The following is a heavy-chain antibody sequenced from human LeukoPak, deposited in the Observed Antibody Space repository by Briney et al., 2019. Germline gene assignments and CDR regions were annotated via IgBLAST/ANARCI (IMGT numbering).Heavy chain of an antibody. CDR1: GGSVSHDSHD. J-gene: IGHJ5*02. V-gene: IGHV4-61*01. Sequence: SETLSLTCTVSGGSVSHDSHDWGWIRQPPGKGLEWIGYIYYIGSTKYNPSLKSRLTMSLDTSKNQFSLKLSSVTAADTAVYYCARTGYCTGGSRYGGWFDPWRPGTLVTVSS. D-gene: IGHD2-15*01. CDR2: IYYIGST. CDR3: ARTGYCTGGSRYGGWFDP.